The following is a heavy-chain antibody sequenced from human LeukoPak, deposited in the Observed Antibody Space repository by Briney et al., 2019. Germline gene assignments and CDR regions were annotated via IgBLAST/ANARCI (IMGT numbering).Heavy chain of an antibody. CDR2: IYTSGST. CDR3: ARAYSSSWYDSGLFDP. CDR1: GGSISSYY. J-gene: IGHJ5*02. V-gene: IGHV4-4*07. Sequence: SETLSLTCTVSGGSISSYYLSWIQQPAGKGLEWIGRIYTSGSTNYNPSLKSRVTMSVDTSKNQFSLKLSSVTAADTAVYYCARAYSSSWYDSGLFDPWGQGTLVTVSS. D-gene: IGHD6-13*01.